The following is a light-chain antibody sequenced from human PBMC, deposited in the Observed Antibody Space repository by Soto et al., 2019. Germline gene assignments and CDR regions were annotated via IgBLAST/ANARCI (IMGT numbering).Light chain of an antibody. CDR1: QSISGN. CDR2: GAS. CDR3: QQYNNWPLT. V-gene: IGKV3-15*01. Sequence: EIVMTQSPATLSVSPRERATLSCRASQSISGNLAWYQQKPGQAPTLLIYGASTRATGIPARFSGSGSGTESTLTVSSLQSEDFPVYYCQQYNNWPLTFGGGTKVDIK. J-gene: IGKJ4*01.